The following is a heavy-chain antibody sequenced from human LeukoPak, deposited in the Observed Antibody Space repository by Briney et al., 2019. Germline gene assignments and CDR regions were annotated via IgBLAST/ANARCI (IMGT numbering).Heavy chain of an antibody. J-gene: IGHJ4*02. CDR2: ISSNGGST. Sequence: GGSLRLSCAASGFTFRSYAMHWVRQAPGKGLEYVSAISSNGGSTYYANSVKGRFTISRDNSKNTLYLQMGSLRAEDMAVYYCARGRKLLWFGEFLYWGQGTLVTVSS. CDR3: ARGRKLLWFGEFLY. V-gene: IGHV3-64*01. D-gene: IGHD3-10*01. CDR1: GFTFRSYA.